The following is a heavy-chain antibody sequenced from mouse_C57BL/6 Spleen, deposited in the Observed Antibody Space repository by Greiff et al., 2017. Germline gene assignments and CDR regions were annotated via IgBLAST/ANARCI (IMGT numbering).Heavy chain of an antibody. CDR1: GYSITSGYY. CDR2: ISYDGSN. Sequence: ESGPGLVKPSQSLSLTCSVTGYSITSGYYWNWIRQFPGNKLEWMGYISYDGSNNYNPSLKNRISITRDTSKNQFFLKLNSVTTEDTATYYCARDQDYYRYFDVWGTGTTVTVSS. CDR3: ARDQDYYRYFDV. D-gene: IGHD2-12*01. J-gene: IGHJ1*03. V-gene: IGHV3-6*01.